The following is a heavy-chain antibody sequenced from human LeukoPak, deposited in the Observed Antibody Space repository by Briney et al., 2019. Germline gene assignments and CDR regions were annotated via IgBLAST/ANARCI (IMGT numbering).Heavy chain of an antibody. D-gene: IGHD1-26*01. CDR3: ATVGATIPDDAFDI. Sequence: ASVKVSCKASGYTFTSYDINWVRQATGQGLEWMGWMNPNSGNTGYAQKFQGRVTITRNTSISTAYMELSSLRSEDTAVYYCATVGATIPDDAFDIWGQGTMVTVSS. V-gene: IGHV1-8*03. J-gene: IGHJ3*02. CDR2: MNPNSGNT. CDR1: GYTFTSYD.